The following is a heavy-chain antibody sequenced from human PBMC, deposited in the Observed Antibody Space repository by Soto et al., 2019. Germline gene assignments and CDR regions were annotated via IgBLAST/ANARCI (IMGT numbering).Heavy chain of an antibody. CDR1: GGSISGYY. J-gene: IGHJ4*02. V-gene: IGHV4-59*08. Sequence: KTSETLSLTCIVSGGSISGYYWSWIRQPPGKGLEWIGYIYYSGSTNYNPSLKSRVTMSVDTSKNQFSLKLSSVTAADTAVYYCVRLIGRCDAGDCHLDFWGQGSLVTVSS. CDR2: IYYSGST. CDR3: VRLIGRCDAGDCHLDF. D-gene: IGHD2-21*02.